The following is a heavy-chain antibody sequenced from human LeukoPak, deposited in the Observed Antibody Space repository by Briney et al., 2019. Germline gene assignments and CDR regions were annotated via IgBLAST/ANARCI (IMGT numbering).Heavy chain of an antibody. D-gene: IGHD3-10*01. CDR3: ARDSDGNFDY. CDR1: GFTFSSYS. Sequence: PGESLKISCAASGFTFSSYSMNWVRQAPGKGLEWVSSISSSSSYIYYADSVKGRFTISRDNAKNSLYLQMNSPRAEDTAVYYCARDSDGNFDYWGQGTLVTVSS. J-gene: IGHJ4*02. CDR2: ISSSSSYI. V-gene: IGHV3-21*01.